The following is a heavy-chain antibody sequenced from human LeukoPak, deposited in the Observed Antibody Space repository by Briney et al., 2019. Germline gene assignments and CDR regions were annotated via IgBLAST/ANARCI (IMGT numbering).Heavy chain of an antibody. V-gene: IGHV3-20*04. CDR3: ARDRGYCSGGNCSFDY. D-gene: IGHD2-15*01. CDR1: GFTFDDYG. CDR2: INWNGGST. Sequence: GGSLRLSCAASGFTFDDYGMSWVRQAPGKGLEWVSGINWNGGSTGYADSVKGRFTISRDNAKNSLYLQMNSLRAEDTALYYCARDRGYCSGGNCSFDYWGQGTLVTVSS. J-gene: IGHJ4*02.